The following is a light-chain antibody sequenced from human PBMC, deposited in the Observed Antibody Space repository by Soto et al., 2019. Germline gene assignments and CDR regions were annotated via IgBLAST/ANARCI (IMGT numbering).Light chain of an antibody. J-gene: IGKJ4*01. V-gene: IGKV3-11*01. CDR3: QQRINWPLT. CDR2: DAS. CDR1: QSVSTY. Sequence: ELVFAHSPSTLCLSPGERATLSCRASQSVSTYLAWYQQKPGQAPRLLIYDASNRATGIPARFIGSGSGTDFTLTIGGLEPEDSAVYYCQQRINWPLTFGGGTKVDIK.